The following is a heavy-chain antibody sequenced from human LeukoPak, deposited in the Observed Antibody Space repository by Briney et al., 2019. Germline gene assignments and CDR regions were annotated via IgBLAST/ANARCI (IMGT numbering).Heavy chain of an antibody. Sequence: GGSLRLSCAASGFMFSDYYMSWIRQAPGKGLEWVAYISSSSSTIYYADSVKGRFTISRDNAKNSLNLQMNSLRAEDTAVYYCATEPYYYDSSGYSVDYWGQGTLVTVSS. D-gene: IGHD3-22*01. CDR2: ISSSSSTI. CDR1: GFMFSDYY. V-gene: IGHV3-11*01. CDR3: ATEPYYYDSSGYSVDY. J-gene: IGHJ4*02.